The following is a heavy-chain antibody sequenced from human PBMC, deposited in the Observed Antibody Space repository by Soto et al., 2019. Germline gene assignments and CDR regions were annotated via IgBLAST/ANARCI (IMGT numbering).Heavy chain of an antibody. CDR1: GGSISSYY. Sequence: SETLSLTCTVSGGSISSYYWSWIRQPPGKGLEWIGYIYYSGSTSYNPSLKSRVTISVDTSKNQFSLKLSSVTAADTAVYYCARDRYYGSGGRSNWFDPWGQGTLATVSS. CDR3: ARDRYYGSGGRSNWFDP. J-gene: IGHJ5*02. V-gene: IGHV4-59*01. D-gene: IGHD3-10*01. CDR2: IYYSGST.